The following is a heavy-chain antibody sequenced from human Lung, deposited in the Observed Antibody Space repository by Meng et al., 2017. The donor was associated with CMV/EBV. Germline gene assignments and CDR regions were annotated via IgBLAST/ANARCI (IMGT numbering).Heavy chain of an antibody. D-gene: IGHD1-26*01. CDR1: GGSISSSTYY. J-gene: IGHJ4*02. CDR3: ARGDSESYYFDY. V-gene: IGHV4-39*07. CDR2: LYYSGST. Sequence: SXTXSLXCTVSGGSISSSTYYWGWVRQPPGKGLEWIGSLYYSGSTYYNPSLKSRVTISVDTSMNQFSLKLSSVTAADTATYYCARGDSESYYFDYWGQGTXVTVSS.